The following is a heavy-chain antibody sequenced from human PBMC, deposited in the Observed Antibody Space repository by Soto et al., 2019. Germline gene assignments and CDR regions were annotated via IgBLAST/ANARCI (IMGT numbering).Heavy chain of an antibody. CDR3: ARGTRARVGDV. CDR2: IIPLLDIA. Sequence: QAQLVQSGAEVKKPGSSVKVSCKASGGTFSSHTINWVRQAPGQGLEWMGRIIPLLDIANFAQKFQGRVSITAEEPTSTAYMELRSLKSDDRVVYSCARGTRARVGDVRGQANTVIVSS. J-gene: IGHJ6*02. CDR1: GGTFSSHT. D-gene: IGHD1-1*01. V-gene: IGHV1-69*02.